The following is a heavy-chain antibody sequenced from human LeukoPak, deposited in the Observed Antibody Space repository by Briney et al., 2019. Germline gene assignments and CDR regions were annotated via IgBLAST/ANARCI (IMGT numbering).Heavy chain of an antibody. CDR3: ACDYYDSSGYEEYFQH. Sequence: SETLSLTCTVSGGSINSYYWSWIRQPAGKGLEWIGRIYTSGSTNYNPSLKSRVTMSVDTSKNQFSLKLSSVTAADTAVYYCACDYYDSSGYEEYFQHWGQGTLVTVSS. CDR2: IYTSGST. J-gene: IGHJ1*01. V-gene: IGHV4-4*07. D-gene: IGHD3-22*01. CDR1: GGSINSYY.